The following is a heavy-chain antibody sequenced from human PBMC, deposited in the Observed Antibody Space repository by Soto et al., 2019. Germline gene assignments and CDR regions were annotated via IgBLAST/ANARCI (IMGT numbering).Heavy chain of an antibody. V-gene: IGHV3-7*01. J-gene: IGHJ4*02. CDR1: GFSFSSNW. CDR3: FNVAFGY. Sequence: GGSLRLSCTASGFSFSSNWMSWVRQAPGKGPEWVANINQDGSEEYCADSVKGRFTISRDNAKNSLYLQMDSLRVEDTALYYCFNVAFGYWGRGTLVTVS. CDR2: INQDGSEE.